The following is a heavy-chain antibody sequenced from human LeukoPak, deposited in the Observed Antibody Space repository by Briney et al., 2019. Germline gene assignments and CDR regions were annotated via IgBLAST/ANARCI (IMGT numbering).Heavy chain of an antibody. CDR2: IGGDGAIT. V-gene: IGHV3-43D*03. D-gene: IGHD5-24*01. Sequence: GGSLRLSCAASGFTVSSNYMSWVRQAPGKGLEWVSVIGGDGAITYYADSVKGRFTISRDNSKNSLYLQMNSLRVEDTALYYCAREAMATAHFDYWGRGTLVTVSS. J-gene: IGHJ4*02. CDR1: GFTVSSNY. CDR3: AREAMATAHFDY.